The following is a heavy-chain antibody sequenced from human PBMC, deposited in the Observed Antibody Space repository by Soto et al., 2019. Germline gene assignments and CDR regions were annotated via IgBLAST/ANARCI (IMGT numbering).Heavy chain of an antibody. Sequence: ASVKVSCKVSGYTLTELSMHWVRQAPGKGLEWMGGFDPEDGETIYAQKFQGRVTMTEDTSTDTAYMELSSLRSEDTAVYYCATDRAYANWFDPWGQGTLVNVSS. CDR1: GYTLTELS. J-gene: IGHJ5*02. V-gene: IGHV1-24*01. D-gene: IGHD5-12*01. CDR3: ATDRAYANWFDP. CDR2: FDPEDGET.